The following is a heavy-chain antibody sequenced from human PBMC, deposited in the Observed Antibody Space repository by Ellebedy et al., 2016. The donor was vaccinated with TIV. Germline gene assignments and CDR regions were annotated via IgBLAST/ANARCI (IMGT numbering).Heavy chain of an antibody. CDR1: GFTFTSYS. Sequence: GESLKISCAASGFTFTSYSMNWVRQAPGKGLEWVSSISSTGYYIYYADSLKGRFTISRDDARNSLYLQMNSLRDEDTAVYYWARSWELDSWGQGTLVTVSS. V-gene: IGHV3-21*01. J-gene: IGHJ4*02. CDR3: ARSWELDS. CDR2: ISSTGYYI. D-gene: IGHD1-26*01.